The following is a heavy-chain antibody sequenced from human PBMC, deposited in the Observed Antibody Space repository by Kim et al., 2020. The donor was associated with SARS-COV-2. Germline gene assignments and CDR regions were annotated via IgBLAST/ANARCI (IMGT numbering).Heavy chain of an antibody. CDR2: IYYSGST. CDR1: GGSVSSGSSY. J-gene: IGHJ6*02. Sequence: SETLSLTCTVSGGSVSSGSSYWSWIRQPPGKGLEWVGYIYYSGSTNYNPSLKSRVTISVDTSKNHFSLKLSSVTAADTAVYYCASSMATIRRGYYYGMDVWGQGTTVTVSS. D-gene: IGHD3-10*01. CDR3: ASSMATIRRGYYYGMDV. V-gene: IGHV4-61*03.